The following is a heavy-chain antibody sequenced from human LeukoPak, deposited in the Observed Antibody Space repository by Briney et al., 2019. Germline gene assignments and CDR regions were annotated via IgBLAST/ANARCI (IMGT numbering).Heavy chain of an antibody. D-gene: IGHD2-15*01. J-gene: IGHJ6*03. V-gene: IGHV4-39*07. CDR2: IFYSGST. Sequence: PSETLSLTCTVSGGSISTSNYYWGWIRQPPGKGLEWIGNIFYSGSTYYSPSLKSRVTISLDTSRNQFSLELTPVTAADTAVYYCARAIASTGTYYYYYMDVWGKGTTVTISS. CDR3: ARAIASTGTYYYYYMDV. CDR1: GGSISTSNYY.